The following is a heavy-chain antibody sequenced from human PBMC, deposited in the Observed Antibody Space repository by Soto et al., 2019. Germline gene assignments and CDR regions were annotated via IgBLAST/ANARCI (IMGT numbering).Heavy chain of an antibody. Sequence: GGSLRLSCAASGFTFSSYAMSWVRQAPGKGLEWVSAISGSGGSTYYADSVKGRFTISRDNSKNTLYLQMNSLRAEDTAVYYCAKDTPTPTLRFSPFDYWGQGTLVTVSS. CDR3: AKDTPTPTLRFSPFDY. D-gene: IGHD3-3*01. CDR1: GFTFSSYA. CDR2: ISGSGGST. V-gene: IGHV3-23*01. J-gene: IGHJ4*02.